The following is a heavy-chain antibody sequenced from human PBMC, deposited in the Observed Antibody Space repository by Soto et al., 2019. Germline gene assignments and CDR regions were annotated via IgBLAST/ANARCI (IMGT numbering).Heavy chain of an antibody. CDR3: ASIYDSSGYYYGNNWFDP. CDR2: IYYSGGT. CDR1: GGSISSDSYY. J-gene: IGHJ5*02. D-gene: IGHD3-22*01. Sequence: PSETLSLTCTVSGGSISSDSYYWSWIRQHPGKGLEWIGYIYYSGGTYYNPSLKSRVTISVDTSKNQFSLELSSVTAADTAVYYCASIYDSSGYYYGNNWFDPWGQGTLVTVSS. V-gene: IGHV4-31*03.